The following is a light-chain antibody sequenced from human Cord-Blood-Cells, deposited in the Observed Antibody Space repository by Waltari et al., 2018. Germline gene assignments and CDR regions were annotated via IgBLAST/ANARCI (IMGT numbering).Light chain of an antibody. J-gene: IGKJ1*01. CDR3: QQIYSPPWP. V-gene: IGKV1-39*01. Sequence: DIQTTQSPSSLSPSVGYRVTITCLASQSISSHLNLYQQKPERAPKLLIYAASSLQSGVQSRFSGSGSGTDFYLTISSLQPEDFVTYYCQQIYSPPWPIGQGTEVEIK. CDR1: QSISSH. CDR2: AAS.